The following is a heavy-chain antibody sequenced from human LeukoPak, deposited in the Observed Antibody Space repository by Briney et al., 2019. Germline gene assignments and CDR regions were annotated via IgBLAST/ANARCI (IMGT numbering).Heavy chain of an antibody. CDR1: GYTFTGYY. D-gene: IGHD3-22*01. J-gene: IGHJ2*01. CDR3: ARDGNSYDTIVAQIHWYFDL. CDR2: INPNSGGT. Sequence: ASVKVSCKASGYTFTGYYMHWVRQAPGQGLEWMGWINPNSGGTKYAQKFQGRVTMTRDTSISTAYMELSRLRSDDTAVYYCARDGNSYDTIVAQIHWYFDLWGRGTLVTVS. V-gene: IGHV1-2*02.